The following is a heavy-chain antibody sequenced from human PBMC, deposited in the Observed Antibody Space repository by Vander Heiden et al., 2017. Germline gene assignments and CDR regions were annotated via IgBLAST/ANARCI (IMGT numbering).Heavy chain of an antibody. J-gene: IGHJ4*02. CDR1: GFTFSSYW. V-gene: IGHV3-74*01. Sequence: EVQLVESGGGLVQPGGSLRLSCAASGFTFSSYWMHWVRQAPGKGLVWVSRINSDGSSTSDADAVKGRFTISRDNAKNTLYLKMKSLRAEDTAVYYCARGEDRSSAGDYWGQGTLVTVSS. CDR2: INSDGSST. D-gene: IGHD6-6*01. CDR3: ARGEDRSSAGDY.